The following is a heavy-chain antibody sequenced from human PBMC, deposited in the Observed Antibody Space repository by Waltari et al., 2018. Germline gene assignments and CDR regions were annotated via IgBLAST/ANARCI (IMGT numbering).Heavy chain of an antibody. D-gene: IGHD3-16*01. Sequence: QVQLVQSGAEVKKPGASVKVSCKASGYTFTSYAMHWVRQAPGQRLEWMGWINAGNGNTKYSQKFQGRVTITRDTSASTAYMELSSLRSEDTAVYYCARDPSGGSLPDWWFDPWGQGTLVTVSS. CDR2: INAGNGNT. CDR3: ARDPSGGSLPDWWFDP. V-gene: IGHV1-3*01. J-gene: IGHJ5*02. CDR1: GYTFTSYA.